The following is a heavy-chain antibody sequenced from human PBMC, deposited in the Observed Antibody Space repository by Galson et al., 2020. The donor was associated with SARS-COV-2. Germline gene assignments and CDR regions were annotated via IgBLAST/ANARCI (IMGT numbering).Heavy chain of an antibody. J-gene: IGHJ4*02. Sequence: TGESLSLSCAASGFTFSSYATHWGRQAPGKGLEWVAVISYDGSNKYYADSVKGRFTISRDNSKTTLYLQMNSLRAEDTAVYYCARDRGDSSGYYNSYFDYWGQGTLVTVSS. D-gene: IGHD3-22*01. CDR2: ISYDGSNK. CDR1: GFTFSSYA. V-gene: IGHV3-30-3*01. CDR3: ARDRGDSSGYYNSYFDY.